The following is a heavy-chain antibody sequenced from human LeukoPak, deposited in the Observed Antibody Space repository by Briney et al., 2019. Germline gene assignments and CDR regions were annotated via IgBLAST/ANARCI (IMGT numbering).Heavy chain of an antibody. CDR3: ARIILGSGLLKDY. D-gene: IGHD3-22*01. Sequence: GGSLRLSCAASGFPFSSSGMNWVRQAPGKGLEWVSSISGSSSYIYYAGSVRGRFTISRDNAKNSLYLQMNSLRAEDTAVYYCARIILGSGLLKDYWGQGTLVTVSS. V-gene: IGHV3-21*01. CDR2: ISGSSSYI. CDR1: GFPFSSSG. J-gene: IGHJ4*02.